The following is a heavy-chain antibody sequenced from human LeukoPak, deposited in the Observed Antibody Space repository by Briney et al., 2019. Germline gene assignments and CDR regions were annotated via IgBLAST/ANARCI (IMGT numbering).Heavy chain of an antibody. CDR3: ATYLGPPISGASIS. D-gene: IGHD1-26*01. V-gene: IGHV3-23*01. CDR1: GFTFSLYA. J-gene: IGHJ4*02. Sequence: GGSLRLSCAASGFTFSLYAMSWVRQGPGQGLEWVALISAGGRDTDYGESVRGRFTISRDNSRNTVFLQMDSLKAEDTAVYYCATYLGPPISGASISWGQGTLVTVPS. CDR2: ISAGGRDT.